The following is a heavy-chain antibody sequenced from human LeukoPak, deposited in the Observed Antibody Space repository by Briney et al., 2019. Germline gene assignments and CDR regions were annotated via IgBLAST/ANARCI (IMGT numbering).Heavy chain of an antibody. CDR1: GGSISSYY. CDR2: IYTSGST. D-gene: IGHD5-12*01. J-gene: IGHJ6*03. V-gene: IGHV4-4*07. CDR3: ARDSGEFRNSGYDSGYYYYMDV. Sequence: SETLSLTCTVAGGSISSYYWSWIRQPAGKGLEWIGRIYTSGSTNYNPSLKSRVTMSVDTSKNQFSLKRSSVTAADTAVYYCARDSGEFRNSGYDSGYYYYMDVWGKGTTVTISS.